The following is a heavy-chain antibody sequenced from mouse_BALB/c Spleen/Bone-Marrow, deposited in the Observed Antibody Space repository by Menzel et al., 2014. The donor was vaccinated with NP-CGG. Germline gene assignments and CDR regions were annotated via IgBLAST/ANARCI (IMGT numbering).Heavy chain of an antibody. Sequence: QVQLKESGPELVKPGASVRISCKASGYTFTSYYIHWVKQRPGQGLEWIGWIFPGNVNTKYNEKFKGKATLTADKSSSKAYMQLRSLTSEDSAVCFCARDSMDYWGQGTSVTVSS. J-gene: IGHJ4*01. V-gene: IGHV1S56*01. CDR1: GYTFTSYY. CDR2: IFPGNVNT. CDR3: ARDSMDY.